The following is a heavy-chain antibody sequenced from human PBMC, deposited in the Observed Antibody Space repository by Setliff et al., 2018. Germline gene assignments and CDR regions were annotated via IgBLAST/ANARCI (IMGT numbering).Heavy chain of an antibody. V-gene: IGHV3-23*01. Sequence: GGSLRLSCVTSGFTFSTYWMHWVRQAPGQGLVWVARISGSGGSTYYADSVKGRFTISRDNSKNTLYLQMNSLSAEDTAVYYCAKDWNYYGSGALDAFDIWGQGTMVTVSS. CDR1: GFTFSTYW. J-gene: IGHJ3*02. D-gene: IGHD3-10*01. CDR3: AKDWNYYGSGALDAFDI. CDR2: ISGSGGST.